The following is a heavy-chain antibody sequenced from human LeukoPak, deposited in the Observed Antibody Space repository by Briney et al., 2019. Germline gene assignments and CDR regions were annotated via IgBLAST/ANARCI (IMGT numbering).Heavy chain of an antibody. Sequence: GESLKICCKGSGYSFTSYWVGWVRQMPGKGVGWVGIIYPGDSDTRYSPSFQGQVTISADKSISTAYLQWSSLKASDTAMYYCARHVIAVAGKNYYYYMDVWGKGTTVTVSS. CDR1: GYSFTSYW. V-gene: IGHV5-51*01. D-gene: IGHD6-19*01. J-gene: IGHJ6*03. CDR2: IYPGDSDT. CDR3: ARHVIAVAGKNYYYYMDV.